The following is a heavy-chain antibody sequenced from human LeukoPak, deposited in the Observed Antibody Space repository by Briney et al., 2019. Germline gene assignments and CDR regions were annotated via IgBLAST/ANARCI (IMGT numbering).Heavy chain of an antibody. D-gene: IGHD5-18*01. Sequence: PGGSLRLSCAASGFTFSSYSMNWVRQAPGKGLEWVSSISSSSSYIYYADSVKGRFTISRDNAKNSLYLQMNSLRAEDTAVYYCAREGYSYGHRVYDDYWGQGTLVTVSS. CDR1: GFTFSSYS. J-gene: IGHJ4*02. V-gene: IGHV3-21*01. CDR2: ISSSSSYI. CDR3: AREGYSYGHRVYDDY.